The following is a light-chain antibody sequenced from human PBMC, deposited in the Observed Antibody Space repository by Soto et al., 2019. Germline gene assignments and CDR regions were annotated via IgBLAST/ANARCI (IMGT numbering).Light chain of an antibody. CDR2: EVS. J-gene: IGLJ1*01. V-gene: IGLV2-14*01. Sequence: LTQPASVSGSPGQSITISCTGTSSDVGGYNYVSWYQQHPGKAPKIMIYEVSNRPSGVSNRFSGSKSGNTASLTISGLQAEDEADYYCSSYTSSSTYVFGTGTKVTVL. CDR1: SSDVGGYNY. CDR3: SSYTSSSTYV.